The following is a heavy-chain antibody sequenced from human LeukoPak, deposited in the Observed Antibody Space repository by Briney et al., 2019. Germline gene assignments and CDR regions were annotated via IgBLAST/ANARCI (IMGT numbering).Heavy chain of an antibody. CDR1: GFSFSGSA. J-gene: IGHJ6*03. Sequence: GGSLRLSCAASGFSFSGSAMHWVRQAPGKGLEWVSYISGSGSTIYYADSVKGRFTISRDNAKNSLYLQMNSLRAEDTAVYYCARDSCSGGSCYLSYYYMDVWGKGTTVTVSS. V-gene: IGHV3-48*04. D-gene: IGHD2-15*01. CDR3: ARDSCSGGSCYLSYYYMDV. CDR2: ISGSGSTI.